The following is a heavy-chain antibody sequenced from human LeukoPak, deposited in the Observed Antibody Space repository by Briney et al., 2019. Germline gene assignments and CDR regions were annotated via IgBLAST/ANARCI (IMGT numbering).Heavy chain of an antibody. CDR1: GGSISNYY. J-gene: IGHJ4*02. D-gene: IGHD2-2*01. CDR2: IYYSGNT. Sequence: SETLSLTCTVSGGSISNYYWSWIRQPPGMGLEWIGYIYYSGNTNYNPSLKSRVTISVDTSKNQFSLKLTSVTAADTAVYYCARLGIGVVPSAMLGDYYFDYWGQGTLVTVSS. CDR3: ARLGIGVVPSAMLGDYYFDY. V-gene: IGHV4-59*08.